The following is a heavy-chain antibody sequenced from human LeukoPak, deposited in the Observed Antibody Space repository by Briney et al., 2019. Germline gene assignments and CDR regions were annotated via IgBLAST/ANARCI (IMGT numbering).Heavy chain of an antibody. CDR2: IYYSGST. CDR3: ARAKGCSYDFDY. D-gene: IGHD5-18*01. J-gene: IGHJ4*02. V-gene: IGHV4-31*03. CDR1: GGSISSGGYY. Sequence: TASQTLSLTCTVSGGSISSGGYYWSWIRQHPGKGLEWIGYIYYSGSTYYDPSLKSRVTISVDTSKNQFSLKLSSVTAADTAVYYCARAKGCSYDFDYWGQGTLVTVSS.